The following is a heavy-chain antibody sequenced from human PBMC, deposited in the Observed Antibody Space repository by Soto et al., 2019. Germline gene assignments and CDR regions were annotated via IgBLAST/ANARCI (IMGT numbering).Heavy chain of an antibody. CDR1: GVSFINYG. V-gene: IGHV3-33*01. D-gene: IGHD2-15*01. Sequence: QVQLVESGGGVVQPGRYLRVSCAASGVSFINYGMHWVRQAPGKGLEWVALIWYDGSHEYYADSVKGRFTISRENFKNTLYLQMDSLRAEDTAVYYCALLRGYCSGGTCYQIDYWGQGTLVTVSS. CDR2: IWYDGSHE. CDR3: ALLRGYCSGGTCYQIDY. J-gene: IGHJ4*02.